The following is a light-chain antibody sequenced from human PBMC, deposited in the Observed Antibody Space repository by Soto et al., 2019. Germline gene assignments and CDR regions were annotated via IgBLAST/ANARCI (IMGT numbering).Light chain of an antibody. CDR1: QSVSNN. CDR2: GAS. J-gene: IGKJ1*01. Sequence: EIVMTQSPATLSVSPGERASLSCRASQSVSNNLAWYQQKPGQAPRLLIYGASTRATGIPARFSGSGSGTEFTLTISSLQSEDFAVYYCQHYNNWPPVWTFGQGTKVEIK. V-gene: IGKV3-15*01. CDR3: QHYNNWPPVWT.